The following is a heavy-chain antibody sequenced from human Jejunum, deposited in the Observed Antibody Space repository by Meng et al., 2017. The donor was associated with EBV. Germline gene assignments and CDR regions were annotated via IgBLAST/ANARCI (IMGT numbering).Heavy chain of an antibody. V-gene: IGHV4-61*01. CDR3: ARGRGYDYGDS. D-gene: IGHD5-12*01. Sequence: QFQRQEAGPGLVKPSETLSLTCSVSGDSVTGYNYWTWIRQPPGKGLEWIGNLYYAGKAIYKPSLQSRVTISVDTSKNQISLKVTSVTAADTAIYYCARGRGYDYGDSWGQGTLVTVSS. CDR2: LYYAGKA. J-gene: IGHJ5*02. CDR1: GDSVTGYNY.